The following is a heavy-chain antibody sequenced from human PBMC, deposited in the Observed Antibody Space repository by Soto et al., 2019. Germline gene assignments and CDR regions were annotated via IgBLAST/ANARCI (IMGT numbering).Heavy chain of an antibody. CDR2: ISGTGGST. CDR3: AKSYGDYVFFDY. J-gene: IGHJ4*02. D-gene: IGHD4-17*01. Sequence: EVQLLESGGGVGQPGGSLRLSCAATGFSFSSYALNWVRQAPGKGLEWVSGISGTGGSTYYADSVKGRFTISRDNSKNTLDLQMNSLRAGDTAVYYCAKSYGDYVFFDYWGQGSLVTVPS. CDR1: GFSFSSYA. V-gene: IGHV3-23*01.